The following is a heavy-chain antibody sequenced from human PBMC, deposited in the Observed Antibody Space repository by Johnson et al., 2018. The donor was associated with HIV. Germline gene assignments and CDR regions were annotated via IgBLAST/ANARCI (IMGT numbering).Heavy chain of an antibody. D-gene: IGHD2-2*02. J-gene: IGHJ3*02. V-gene: IGHV3-33*01. CDR2: LWYDGSNK. CDR3: ARDRVPAAIGLAYRGAFDI. CDR1: GFTFSSYG. Sequence: QVQLVESGGGVVQPGRSLRLSCTASGFTFSSYGMHWVRQAPGKGLEWVAVLWYDGSNKYSADSVKGGFTIYRDNSKNTLYLQMNSLRAEDTAVYYCARDRVPAAIGLAYRGAFDIWGQGTMVTVSS.